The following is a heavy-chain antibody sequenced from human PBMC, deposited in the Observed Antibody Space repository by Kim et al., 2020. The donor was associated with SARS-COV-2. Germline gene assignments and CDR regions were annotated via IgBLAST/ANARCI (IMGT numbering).Heavy chain of an antibody. Sequence: SVKVSCKASGGTFSSYAISWVRQAPGQGLEWMGGIIPIFGTANYAQKFQGRVTITADESTSTAYMELSSLRSEDTAVYYCARGIVPAAMLKAYYYYGMDVWGQGTTVTVSS. CDR1: GGTFSSYA. CDR3: ARGIVPAAMLKAYYYYGMDV. D-gene: IGHD2-2*01. CDR2: IIPIFGTA. J-gene: IGHJ6*02. V-gene: IGHV1-69*13.